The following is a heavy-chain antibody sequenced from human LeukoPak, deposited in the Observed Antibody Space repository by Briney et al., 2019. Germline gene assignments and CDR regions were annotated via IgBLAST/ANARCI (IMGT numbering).Heavy chain of an antibody. CDR1: GYTFTNYG. V-gene: IGHV1-18*01. J-gene: IGHJ3*02. CDR2: ISGYNGNT. CDR3: AREETGTAFDAFDI. D-gene: IGHD1-1*01. Sequence: GASVKVSCKASGYTFTNYGISWVRQAPGQGLEWMGWISGYNGNTNYAQKLQGRVTMTTDTSTSTTYMELRSLRSDDTAVYYCAREETGTAFDAFDIWGQGIMVTVSS.